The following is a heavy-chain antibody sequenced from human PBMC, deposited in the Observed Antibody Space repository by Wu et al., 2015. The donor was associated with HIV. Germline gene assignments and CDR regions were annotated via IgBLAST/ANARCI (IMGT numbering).Heavy chain of an antibody. V-gene: IGHV1-69*13. Sequence: VRLVQSGGEVKKPGASVRVSCKASGGTFSTYAISWVRQAPGQGLEWMGRIVPLFDAPNYAQRFHDRLTITADGSTTTAYMELSNLRSEDTAVYYCARDYYDVLTTYSHYFFDLWGQGTLVTVSS. CDR2: IVPLFDAP. CDR1: GGTFSTYA. D-gene: IGHD3-9*01. J-gene: IGHJ4*02. CDR3: ARDYYDVLTTYSHYFFDL.